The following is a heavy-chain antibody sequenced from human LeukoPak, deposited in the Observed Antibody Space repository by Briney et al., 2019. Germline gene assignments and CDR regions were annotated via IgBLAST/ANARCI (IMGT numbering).Heavy chain of an antibody. CDR2: IYYSGST. D-gene: IGHD2-8*01. Sequence: SETLSLTCTASGGSIRSGSYYWSWTRQPPGKGLEWIGYIYYSGSTNYNPSLRSRVTISVDTSKNQFALKLSSVTAADTAVYYCARAFRMYALHNWFDPWGQGTLVTVSS. J-gene: IGHJ5*02. CDR3: ARAFRMYALHNWFDP. CDR1: GGSIRSGSYY. V-gene: IGHV4-61*01.